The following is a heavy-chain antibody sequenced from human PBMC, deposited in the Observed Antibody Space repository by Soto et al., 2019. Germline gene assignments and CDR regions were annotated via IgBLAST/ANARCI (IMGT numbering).Heavy chain of an antibody. J-gene: IGHJ6*02. CDR2: IYWDDDK. Sequence: QITLKESGPTLVKPTQTLTLTCTFSGFSLSTSGVGVAWIRQPPGKALEWLALIYWDDDKRYRPSLESRLTITKDTSKNQVVLTRTNRHSVDTATYYCAYLPCSGGSCYWFSFSGMDVWGQGTTVTVSS. CDR1: GFSLSTSGVG. V-gene: IGHV2-5*02. CDR3: AYLPCSGGSCYWFSFSGMDV. D-gene: IGHD2-15*01.